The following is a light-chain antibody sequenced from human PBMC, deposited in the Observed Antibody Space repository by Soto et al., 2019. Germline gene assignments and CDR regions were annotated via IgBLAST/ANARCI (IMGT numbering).Light chain of an antibody. CDR3: HQYNNWPWT. CDR2: AAS. V-gene: IGKV3-15*01. Sequence: ETLMTQSPVTLSVSPGDTATLSCRASQRVSNHFAWYQQKPGQAPRLLIYAASTRAAGVPVRFSGSGSETEFTLTIRSLQSEDFALYYCHQYNNWPWTFGQGTKVDIK. J-gene: IGKJ1*01. CDR1: QRVSNH.